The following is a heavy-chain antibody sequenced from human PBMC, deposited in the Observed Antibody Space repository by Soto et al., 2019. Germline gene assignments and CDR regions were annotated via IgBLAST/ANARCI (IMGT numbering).Heavy chain of an antibody. J-gene: IGHJ5*02. CDR2: IYHSGST. V-gene: IGHV4-4*02. CDR1: SGSISSSNW. D-gene: IGHD3-10*01. Sequence: QVQLQESGPGLVKPSGTLSLTCAVSSGSISSSNWWSWVRQPPGKGLEWIGEIYHSGSTNYNPSHKSRVTISVDKSKNQFSLKLSSVTAADTAVYYCASGVLWYGSGSKENWFDPWGQGTMVTVSS. CDR3: ASGVLWYGSGSKENWFDP.